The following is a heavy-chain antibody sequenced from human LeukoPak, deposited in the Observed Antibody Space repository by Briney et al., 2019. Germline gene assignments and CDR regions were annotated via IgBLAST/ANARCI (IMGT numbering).Heavy chain of an antibody. CDR2: INTDGSRT. CDR3: AGVRHDSDDWVDP. Sequence: GGSLRLSCVTSEFNFNDYWMHWVRQAPGKGLVWVSRINTDGSRTDYADSVTGRFTISRDNAKNTLFLQMNSLRGEDTAVYYCAGVRHDSDDWVDPWGQGTLVIVSS. V-gene: IGHV3-74*01. J-gene: IGHJ5*02. CDR1: EFNFNDYW. D-gene: IGHD3-16*01.